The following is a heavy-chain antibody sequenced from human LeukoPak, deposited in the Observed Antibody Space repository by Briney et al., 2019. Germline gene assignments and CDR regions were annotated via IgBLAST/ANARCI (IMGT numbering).Heavy chain of an antibody. D-gene: IGHD3-10*01. V-gene: IGHV3-66*01. CDR3: ATDYYGSINY. Sequence: PGGSLRLSCAASGFTISSNYMSWVRQAPGKGLEWVSVIYSGGSTYYADSVKGRFTISRDNSKNTLYLQMNSLRAEDTAVYYCATDYYGSINYWGQGTLVTVPS. J-gene: IGHJ4*02. CDR2: IYSGGST. CDR1: GFTISSNY.